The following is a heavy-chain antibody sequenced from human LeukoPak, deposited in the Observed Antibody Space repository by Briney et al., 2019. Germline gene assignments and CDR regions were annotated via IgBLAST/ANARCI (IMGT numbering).Heavy chain of an antibody. V-gene: IGHV4-4*07. Sequence: SETLSLTCTVSGGSISSYYWSWIRQPAGKGLEWIGRIYTSGSTNYNPSLKSRVTMSVDTSKNQFSLKLSSVTAADTAAYYCAREDYYDSSGYLDYWGQGTLVTVPS. D-gene: IGHD3-22*01. CDR3: AREDYYDSSGYLDY. CDR2: IYTSGST. CDR1: GGSISSYY. J-gene: IGHJ4*02.